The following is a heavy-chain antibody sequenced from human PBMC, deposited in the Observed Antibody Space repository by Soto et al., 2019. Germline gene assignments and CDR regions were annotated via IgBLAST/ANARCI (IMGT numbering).Heavy chain of an antibody. CDR1: GFTFISSF. CDR3: ARYYRGSGRYFFDY. V-gene: IGHV3-7*03. D-gene: IGHD6-19*01. CDR2: INQDGGVT. Sequence: GGSLRLSCVASGFTFISSFMGWIRQAPGKGLEWVANINQDGGVTYYVDSVEGRFTISRDNTRDSLYLQMNSLRGEDTAIYYCARYYRGSGRYFFDYWGQGTPVTVSS. J-gene: IGHJ4*02.